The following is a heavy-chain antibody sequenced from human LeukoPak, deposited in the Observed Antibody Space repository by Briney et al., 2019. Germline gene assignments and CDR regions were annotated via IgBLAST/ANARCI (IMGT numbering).Heavy chain of an antibody. CDR3: ARRVGALYYFDY. CDR2: IRYDGSDK. V-gene: IGHV3-30*02. D-gene: IGHD1-26*01. J-gene: IGHJ4*02. Sequence: GGSLRLSCAASRFTFNNYGMHWVRQAPGKGLEWVAFIRYDGSDKYYADSVKGRFTISRDNSKNTLYLQMNSLRAEDTAVYYCARRVGALYYFDYWGQGTLVTVSS. CDR1: RFTFNNYG.